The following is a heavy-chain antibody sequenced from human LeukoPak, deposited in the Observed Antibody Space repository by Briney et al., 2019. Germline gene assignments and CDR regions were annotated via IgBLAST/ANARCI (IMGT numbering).Heavy chain of an antibody. D-gene: IGHD3-22*01. V-gene: IGHV4-39*07. CDR2: IYYSGST. Sequence: SETLSFTGTVSGGSISSSSYSWGWIRQPPGKGLEWIGSIYYSGSTYYNPSLKSRVTISVDTSKNQFSLKLSSVTAADTAVYYCARGSHYYDSSGYGYWGQGTLVTVSS. CDR1: GGSISSSSYS. CDR3: ARGSHYYDSSGYGY. J-gene: IGHJ4*02.